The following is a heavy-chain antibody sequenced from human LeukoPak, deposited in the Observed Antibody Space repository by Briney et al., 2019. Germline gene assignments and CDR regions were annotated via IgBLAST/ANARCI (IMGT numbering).Heavy chain of an antibody. CDR1: GFTFSSYA. Sequence: PGRSLRLSCAASGFTFSSYAMHWVRQAPGKGLEWVAVISYDGSNKYYADSVKGRFTISRDNSKNALYLQMNSLRAEDTAVYYCARDGITMIVVVNYFDYWGRGTLVTVSS. CDR3: ARDGITMIVVVNYFDY. D-gene: IGHD3-22*01. V-gene: IGHV3-30-3*01. J-gene: IGHJ4*02. CDR2: ISYDGSNK.